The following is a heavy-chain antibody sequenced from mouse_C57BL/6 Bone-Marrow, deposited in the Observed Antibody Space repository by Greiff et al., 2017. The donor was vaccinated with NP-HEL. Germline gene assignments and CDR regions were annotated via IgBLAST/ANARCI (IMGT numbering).Heavy chain of an antibody. D-gene: IGHD1-1*01. CDR1: GYTFTSYW. V-gene: IGHV1-55*01. CDR3: ARWGLLLRLLLAY. Sequence: QVQLQQPGAELVKPGASVKMSCKASGYTFTSYWITWVKQRPGQGLEWIGDIYPGSGSTNYNEKFKSKATLTVDTSSSTAYMQLSSLTSEDSAVYYCARWGLLLRLLLAYWGQGTLVTVSA. CDR2: IYPGSGST. J-gene: IGHJ3*01.